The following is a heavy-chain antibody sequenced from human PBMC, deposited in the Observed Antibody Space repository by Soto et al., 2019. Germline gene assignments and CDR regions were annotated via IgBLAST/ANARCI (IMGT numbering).Heavy chain of an antibody. J-gene: IGHJ4*02. Sequence: QVQLVQSGAEVKKPGASVKVSCKASGYTFTNYGISWVRQAPGQGLEWMGWISAYNGNTDYAQKLQGRVTMTTDTSXXRAYMEQRGLRSADTAVDYCARVGAYCVSTSCHYYWGQGSLVTVSS. CDR3: ARVGAYCVSTSCHYY. CDR1: GYTFTNYG. CDR2: ISAYNGNT. V-gene: IGHV1-18*01. D-gene: IGHD2-2*01.